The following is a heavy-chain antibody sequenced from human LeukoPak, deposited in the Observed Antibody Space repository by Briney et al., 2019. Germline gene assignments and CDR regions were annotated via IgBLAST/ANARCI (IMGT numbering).Heavy chain of an antibody. V-gene: IGHV3-7*05. J-gene: IGHJ4*02. CDR3: TTEGGWSFYFDY. D-gene: IGHD2-15*01. CDR2: IKEDGSEK. Sequence: PGGSLRLSCAASGFRFSRYWMSWVRQAPGKGLEWVANIKEDGSEKYNVDSVKGRFTISRDNAKNSLYLQMNSLRAEDTAVYYCTTEGGWSFYFDYWGQGTLVTVSS. CDR1: GFRFSRYW.